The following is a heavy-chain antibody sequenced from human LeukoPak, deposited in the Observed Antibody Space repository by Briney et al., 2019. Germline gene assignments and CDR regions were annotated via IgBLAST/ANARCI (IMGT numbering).Heavy chain of an antibody. CDR1: GYSFTNYW. CDR3: ARLYCSSTSCYHIDY. D-gene: IGHD2-2*01. Sequence: GESPKISCKGSGYSFTNYWIVWVRQMPGKGLECMGIIYPSDSDIRYNPSFQGQVTMSADKSVSTAYLQWTSLRASDTAMYYCARLYCSSTSCYHIDYWGQGTLVTVSS. V-gene: IGHV5-51*01. J-gene: IGHJ4*02. CDR2: IYPSDSDI.